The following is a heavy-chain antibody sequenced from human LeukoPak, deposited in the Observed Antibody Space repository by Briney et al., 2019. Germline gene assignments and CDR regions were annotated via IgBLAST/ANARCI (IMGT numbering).Heavy chain of an antibody. CDR2: ISSSSSYI. J-gene: IGHJ4*02. V-gene: IGHV3-21*01. CDR3: AGSLAHDYGDYGAYY. D-gene: IGHD4-17*01. Sequence: GGSLRLSCAASGFTFSSYSMNWVRQAPGKGLEWVSSISSSSSYIYYADSVKGRFTISRDNAKNSLYLQMNSLRAEDTAVYYCAGSLAHDYGDYGAYYWGQGTLVTVSS. CDR1: GFTFSSYS.